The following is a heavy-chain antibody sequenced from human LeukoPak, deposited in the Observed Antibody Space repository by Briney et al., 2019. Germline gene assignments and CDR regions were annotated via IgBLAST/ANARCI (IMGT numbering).Heavy chain of an antibody. V-gene: IGHV4-59*11. CDR1: GGSISSHY. CDR2: TYYSGST. CDR3: ARGLGGGDCSSTSCPGDFDY. Sequence: PSETLSLTCTVSGGSISSHYWSWIRQPPGKGLEWIGYTYYSGSTNYNPSLKSRVTISVDTSKNQFSLKLSSVTAADTAVYYCARGLGGGDCSSTSCPGDFDYWGQGTLVIVSS. D-gene: IGHD2-2*01. J-gene: IGHJ4*02.